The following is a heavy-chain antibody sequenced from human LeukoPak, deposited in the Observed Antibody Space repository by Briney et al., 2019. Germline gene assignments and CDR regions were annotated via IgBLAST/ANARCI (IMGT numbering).Heavy chain of an antibody. CDR1: GGTFSSYA. J-gene: IGHJ6*03. CDR2: IIPIFGTA. D-gene: IGHD5-24*01. Sequence: ASVKVSCKASGGTFSSYAISWVRQAPGQGLEWMGGIIPIFGTANYAQKFQGRVTITADESTSTAYMELSSLRSEDTAVYYCAVRQSPRDKGKWLQLSLGYYYYYMDVWGKGTTVTISS. V-gene: IGHV1-69*13. CDR3: AVRQSPRDKGKWLQLSLGYYYYYMDV.